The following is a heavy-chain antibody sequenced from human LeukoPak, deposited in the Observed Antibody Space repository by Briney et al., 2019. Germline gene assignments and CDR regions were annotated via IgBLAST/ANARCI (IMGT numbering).Heavy chain of an antibody. CDR1: GFTLSTNA. CDR2: ISGSGAST. J-gene: IGHJ4*02. V-gene: IGHV3-23*01. Sequence: GGSLRLSCLTSGFTLSTNAMSWVRHAPGKGLEWISGISGSGASTYYADSVKGRFTISRDDYRNTLYLQMNSLRAEDTAVYFCAKTCSSSRYYFDYWGQGTLVTVSS. CDR3: AKTCSSSRYYFDY. D-gene: IGHD6-13*01.